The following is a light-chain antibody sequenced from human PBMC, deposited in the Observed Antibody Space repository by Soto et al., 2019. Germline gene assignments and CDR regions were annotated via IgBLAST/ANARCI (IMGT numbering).Light chain of an antibody. CDR1: QGSGNW. J-gene: IGKJ1*01. Sequence: DIQMTQSPSLLSASVGDSLTITCRAGQGSGNWLAWYQQKPGKAPKFMICKADNLESGVPSRFNGSGSGTQFTLTISSLQPDDFSTYYCQQYNSHAWTFGQGTKVEIK. V-gene: IGKV1-5*03. CDR3: QQYNSHAWT. CDR2: KAD.